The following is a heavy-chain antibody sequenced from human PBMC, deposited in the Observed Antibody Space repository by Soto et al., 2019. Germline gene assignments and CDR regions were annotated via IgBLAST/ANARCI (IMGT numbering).Heavy chain of an antibody. CDR3: AKADERGLLEWSNFDY. D-gene: IGHD3-3*01. CDR1: GFTFSSYA. Sequence: GGSLRLSCAASGFTFSSYAMSWVRQAPGKGLEWVSAISGSGGSTYYADSVKGRFTISRDNSKNTLYLQMNSLRAEDTAVYYCAKADERGLLEWSNFDYWGQGTLVTVSS. V-gene: IGHV3-23*01. CDR2: ISGSGGST. J-gene: IGHJ4*02.